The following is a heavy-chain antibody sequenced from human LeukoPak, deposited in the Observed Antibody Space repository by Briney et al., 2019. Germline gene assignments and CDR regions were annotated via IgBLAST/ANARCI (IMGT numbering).Heavy chain of an antibody. CDR1: GFTFSTYS. CDR3: TDGISGVYRADPDH. J-gene: IGHJ4*02. CDR2: ISSSSDTI. Sequence: PGGSLRLSCAASGFTFSTYSMNWLRQAPGKGLEWVSYISSSSDTIYYADSVKGRFTISRDNAKNSLYLQMNSLRDQDTAVYYCTDGISGVYRADPDHWGQGTPVTVSS. V-gene: IGHV3-48*02. D-gene: IGHD1-26*01.